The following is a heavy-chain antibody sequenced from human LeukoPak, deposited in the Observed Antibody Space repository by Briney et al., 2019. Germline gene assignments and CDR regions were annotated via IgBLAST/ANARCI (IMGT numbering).Heavy chain of an antibody. J-gene: IGHJ4*02. CDR3: AKDSGFLEPEGGFDY. Sequence: GRSLRLSCAASGFTFDDYAMHWVRQALGKGLEWVSGISWNSGSIGYADSVKGRFTISRDNAKNSLYLQMNSLRAEDTALYYCAKDSGFLEPEGGFDYWGQGTLVTVSS. V-gene: IGHV3-9*01. CDR1: GFTFDDYA. CDR2: ISWNSGSI. D-gene: IGHD3-3*01.